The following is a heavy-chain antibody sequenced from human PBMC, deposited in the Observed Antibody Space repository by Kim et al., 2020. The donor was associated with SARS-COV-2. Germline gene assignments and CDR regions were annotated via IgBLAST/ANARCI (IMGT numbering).Heavy chain of an antibody. CDR2: IGTAGDT. CDR1: GFTFSSYD. V-gene: IGHV3-13*04. Sequence: GGSLRLSCAASGFTFSSYDMHWVRQATGKGLEWVSAIGTAGDTYYPGSVKGRFTISRENAKNSLYLQMNSLRAGDTAVYYCARSPLHFGVVISRGYGMDVWGQGTTVTVSS. J-gene: IGHJ6*02. D-gene: IGHD3-3*01. CDR3: ARSPLHFGVVISRGYGMDV.